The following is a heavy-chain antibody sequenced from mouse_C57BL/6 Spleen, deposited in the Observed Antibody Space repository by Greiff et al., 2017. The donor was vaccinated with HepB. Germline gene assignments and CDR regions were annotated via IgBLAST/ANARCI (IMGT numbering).Heavy chain of an antibody. V-gene: IGHV1-82*01. D-gene: IGHD1-1*01. Sequence: QVQLQQSGPELVKPGASVKISCKASGYAFSSSWMNWVKQRPGKGLEWIGRIYPGDGDTNYNGKFKGKATLTADKSSSTAYMQLSSLTSEDSAVYFGARRGSSYWFDYWGQGTTLTVSS. CDR2: IYPGDGDT. CDR1: GYAFSSSW. J-gene: IGHJ2*01. CDR3: ARRGSSYWFDY.